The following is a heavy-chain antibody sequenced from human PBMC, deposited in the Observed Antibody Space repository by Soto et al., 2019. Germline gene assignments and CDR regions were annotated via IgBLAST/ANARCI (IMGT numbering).Heavy chain of an antibody. J-gene: IGHJ5*02. Sequence: ASVKVSCKASGYTFTSYYMHWVRQAPGQGLEWMGIINPSGGSTSYAQKFQGRVTMARDTSTSTVYMELSSLRSDDTAIYYCARMISSAADLWGQGALVTVSS. CDR3: ARMISSAADL. CDR2: INPSGGST. CDR1: GYTFTSYY. D-gene: IGHD3-16*01. V-gene: IGHV1-46*01.